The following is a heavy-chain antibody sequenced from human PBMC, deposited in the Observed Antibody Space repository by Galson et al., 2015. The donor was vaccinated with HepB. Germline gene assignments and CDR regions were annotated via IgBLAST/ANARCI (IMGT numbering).Heavy chain of an antibody. CDR2: TYYRSKWYN. D-gene: IGHD6-13*01. Sequence: CAISGDSVSSNSAAWNWIRQSPSRGLEWLGRTYYRSKWYNDYAVSVKSRITINPDTSKNQFFLQLNSVTPEDTAVYYCARDDVVAAAGGFDYWGQGTLVTVSS. V-gene: IGHV6-1*01. CDR3: ARDDVVAAAGGFDY. CDR1: GDSVSSNSAA. J-gene: IGHJ4*02.